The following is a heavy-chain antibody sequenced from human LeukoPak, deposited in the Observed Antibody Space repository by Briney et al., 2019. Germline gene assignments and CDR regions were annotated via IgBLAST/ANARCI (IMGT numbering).Heavy chain of an antibody. Sequence: ASVKVSCKASGFTFTSSAVQWVRQARGQRLEWIGWIVVGSGNTNYAQKFQERVTITRDMSTSTAYMELSSLRSEDTAVYYCAADLADCSSTSCYGYYYYMDVWGKGTTVTVSS. CDR3: AADLADCSSTSCYGYYYYMDV. CDR2: IVVGSGNT. V-gene: IGHV1-58*01. J-gene: IGHJ6*03. CDR1: GFTFTSSA. D-gene: IGHD2-2*01.